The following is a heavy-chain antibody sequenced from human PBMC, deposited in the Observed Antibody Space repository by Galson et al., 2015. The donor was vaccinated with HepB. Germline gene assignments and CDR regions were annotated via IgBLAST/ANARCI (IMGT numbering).Heavy chain of an antibody. CDR3: ARDPGTTFWPGDY. Sequence: SVKVSCKASGGTFSSYAISWVRQAPGQGLEWMGGIIPIFGTANYAQKFQGRVTITADESTSTAYMELSSLRSEDTAVYYCARDPGTTFWPGDYWGQGTLVTVSS. J-gene: IGHJ4*02. CDR1: GGTFSSYA. D-gene: IGHD1-7*01. V-gene: IGHV1-69*13. CDR2: IIPIFGTA.